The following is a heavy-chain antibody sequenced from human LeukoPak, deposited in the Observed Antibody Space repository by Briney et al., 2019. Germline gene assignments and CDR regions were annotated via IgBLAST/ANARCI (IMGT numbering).Heavy chain of an antibody. J-gene: IGHJ4*02. CDR1: GYLFTNYW. V-gene: IGHV5-51*01. CDR3: ARLLYGVYSHYFDY. CDR2: IYPGDSET. Sequence: KPGESLKISCKGSGYLFTNYWIGWVRQMPGKGLEWMGIIYPGDSETRYGPSSQGQVTISADKSISTAYLQWSGLKASDTAMYYRARLLYGVYSHYFDYWGQGTLVTVSS. D-gene: IGHD4-17*01.